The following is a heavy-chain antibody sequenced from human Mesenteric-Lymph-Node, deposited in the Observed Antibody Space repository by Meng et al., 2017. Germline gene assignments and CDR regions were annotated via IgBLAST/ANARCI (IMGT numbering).Heavy chain of an antibody. CDR2: IWYDGSNK. CDR1: GFIFSSYG. CDR3: ARDSSSYYSILTGLNF. J-gene: IGHJ4*02. V-gene: IGHV3-33*01. D-gene: IGHD3-9*01. Sequence: GESLKISCAASGFIFSSYGMHWVRQAPGKGLEWVAVIWYDGSNKYYADPVKGRFTISRDNSKNTLYLQMNSLRAEDTAVYYCARDSSSYYSILTGLNFWGQGTLVTVSS.